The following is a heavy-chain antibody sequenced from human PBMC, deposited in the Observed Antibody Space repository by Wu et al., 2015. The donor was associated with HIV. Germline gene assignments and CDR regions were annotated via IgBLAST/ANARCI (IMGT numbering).Heavy chain of an antibody. Sequence: QVQLVQSGAEVKKPGSSVKVSCKASGGTFSSYAISWVRQAPGQGLEWMGWINPNSGGTNYAQKFQGRVTMTRDTSISTAYMELSRLRSDDTAVYYCARDLSYYDILTGYYTEYFQHWGQGTLVTVSS. J-gene: IGHJ1*01. CDR1: GGTFSSYA. CDR3: ARDLSYYDILTGYYTEYFQH. CDR2: INPNSGGT. D-gene: IGHD3-9*01. V-gene: IGHV1-2*02.